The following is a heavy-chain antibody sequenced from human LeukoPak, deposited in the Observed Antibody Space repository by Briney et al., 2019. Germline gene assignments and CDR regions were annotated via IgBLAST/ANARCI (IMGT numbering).Heavy chain of an antibody. CDR1: GGSISSYY. D-gene: IGHD2-2*01. CDR3: ARHHRPYCSSTSCSLGLFDP. V-gene: IGHV4-4*07. CDR2: IYTSGST. Sequence: PSETLSLTCTVSGGSISSYYWSWIRQPAGKGLEWIGRIYTSGSTNYNPSLKSRVTMSVDTSKNQFSLKLSSVTAADTAVYYCARHHRPYCSSTSCSLGLFDPWGQGTLVTVSS. J-gene: IGHJ5*02.